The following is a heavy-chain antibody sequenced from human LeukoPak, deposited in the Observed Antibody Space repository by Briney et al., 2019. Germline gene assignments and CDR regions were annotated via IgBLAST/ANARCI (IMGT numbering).Heavy chain of an antibody. Sequence: SETLSLTCTVSGGSNSSLSLSWIRQPPGKGLEWIGSISYSGSTNYNPSLKSRVSISVDTSKNQFSLKLSSVTAADTAVYYCARDFWTGSNWLDPWGQGTLVTVSS. CDR3: ARDFWTGSNWLDP. D-gene: IGHD3/OR15-3a*01. CDR1: GGSNSSLS. J-gene: IGHJ5*02. CDR2: ISYSGST. V-gene: IGHV4-59*11.